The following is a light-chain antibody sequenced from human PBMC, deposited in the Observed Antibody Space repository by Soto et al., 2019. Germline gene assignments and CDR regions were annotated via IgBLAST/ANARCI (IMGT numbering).Light chain of an antibody. CDR3: QQAKSFPIT. Sequence: IQMTQSPSTRSAALVARWASTCLASQSISSWLAWYQQKPGKAPKLLIYAASSLESGVPSRFSGSGSGTEFTLTISGLQPEDSLTYYCQQAKSFPITFGQGTRLEIK. CDR2: AAS. CDR1: QSISSW. J-gene: IGKJ5*01. V-gene: IGKV1-5*01.